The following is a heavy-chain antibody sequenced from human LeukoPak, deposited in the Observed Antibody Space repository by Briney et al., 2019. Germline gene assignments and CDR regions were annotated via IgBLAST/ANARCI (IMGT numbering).Heavy chain of an antibody. V-gene: IGHV4-59*13. D-gene: IGHD4-17*01. Sequence: PSDPLSLTCTVSGGSISSYHWSWIRQPPGKGREWIGYIYYSGSTNYNPSLKSRVTISVDTSKHQFSLKLSSVTTADTAVYYCGRGMTTVTTHPNRFDPSGQGTLVTAS. J-gene: IGHJ5*02. CDR3: GRGMTTVTTHPNRFDP. CDR1: GGSISSYH. CDR2: IYYSGST.